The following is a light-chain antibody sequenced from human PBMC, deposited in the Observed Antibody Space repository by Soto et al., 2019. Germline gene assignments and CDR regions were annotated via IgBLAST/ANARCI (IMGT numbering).Light chain of an antibody. CDR2: DGA. Sequence: EIVLTQSPGTLSLSPGEGATLSCRASQSISRLYLSWYQKKPGQPPRLLIYDGATRATGIPDRVSCSGSGTDFALTISKLGPGDVAVYYCQQYDTTDTCTFGQGTKVEIK. CDR3: QQYDTTDTCT. CDR1: QSISRLY. J-gene: IGKJ1*01. V-gene: IGKV3-20*01.